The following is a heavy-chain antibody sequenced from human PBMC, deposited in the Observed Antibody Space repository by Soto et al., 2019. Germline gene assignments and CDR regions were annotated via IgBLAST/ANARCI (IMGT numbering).Heavy chain of an antibody. Sequence: QVQLVQSGAEVKKPGASVKVSCKASGYTFSNCAIHWVRQAPGQTLEWMGRINTANGNTKYAQNFQGRVSITRDTSASTAYMELSSLRSEDTAVYYCARVFYYDGSGYQGDYWGQGTLVTVSS. J-gene: IGHJ4*02. CDR1: GYTFSNCA. D-gene: IGHD3-22*01. CDR3: ARVFYYDGSGYQGDY. CDR2: INTANGNT. V-gene: IGHV1-3*04.